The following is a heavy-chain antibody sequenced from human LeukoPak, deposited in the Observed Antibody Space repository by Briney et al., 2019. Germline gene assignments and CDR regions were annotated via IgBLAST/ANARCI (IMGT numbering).Heavy chain of an antibody. CDR3: TNGVAY. Sequence: PGGSLRLSCAASGFTFNNAWMNWVRQSPGKGLEWVGRIKSKSDGGTRDYAAPVKGRFIISRDDSRNTLYLRMNSLKTEDTGVYYCTNGVAYWGQGTLVSVSS. CDR2: IKSKSDGGTR. D-gene: IGHD3-16*01. V-gene: IGHV3-15*01. CDR1: GFTFNNAW. J-gene: IGHJ4*02.